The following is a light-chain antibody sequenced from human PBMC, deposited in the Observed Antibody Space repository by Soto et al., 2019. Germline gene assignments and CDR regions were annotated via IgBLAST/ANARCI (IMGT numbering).Light chain of an antibody. CDR2: DAS. Sequence: DIQMTQSPSTLSASVGDRVTITCRASQTISNWLAWYRQKPGKAPKLLIYDASNLESGVPSRFSGSGSGTDFTLTIGSLQPEDFATYYCQQSYSTPTTFGQGTKVDIK. J-gene: IGKJ1*01. CDR3: QQSYSTPTT. CDR1: QTISNW. V-gene: IGKV1-39*01.